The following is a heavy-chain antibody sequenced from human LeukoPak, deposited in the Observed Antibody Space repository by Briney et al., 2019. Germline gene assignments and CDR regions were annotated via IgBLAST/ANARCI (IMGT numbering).Heavy chain of an antibody. Sequence: GGSLRLSCAASGFTFSRNSMNWVRQAPGKGLEWVSSISTSSSYIYYADSVKGRFTISRDNAKNTLYLQMNSLRAEDTAVYYCARGPPLRATTGEDYWGQGTLVTVSS. CDR2: ISTSSSYI. D-gene: IGHD1-26*01. CDR3: ARGPPLRATTGEDY. J-gene: IGHJ4*02. V-gene: IGHV3-21*01. CDR1: GFTFSRNS.